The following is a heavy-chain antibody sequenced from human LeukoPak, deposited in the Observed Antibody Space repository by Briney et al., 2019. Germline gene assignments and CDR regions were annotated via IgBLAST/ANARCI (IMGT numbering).Heavy chain of an antibody. CDR2: IYTSGST. CDR1: GGSISSYY. D-gene: IGHD3-3*01. CDR3: ARSSAPFGVVPDY. V-gene: IGHV4-4*07. Sequence: PSETLSLTCTVSGGSISSYYWNWIRQPAGKGLEWIGRIYTSGSTNYNPSLKSRVTMSVDTSKNQFSLKLSSVTAADTAVYYCARSSAPFGVVPDYWGQGTLVTVSS. J-gene: IGHJ4*02.